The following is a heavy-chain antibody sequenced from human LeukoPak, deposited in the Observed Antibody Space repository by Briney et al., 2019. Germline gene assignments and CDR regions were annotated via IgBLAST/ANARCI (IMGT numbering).Heavy chain of an antibody. CDR3: ARDGNRGVSAGYMDV. CDR1: GFTFDDYG. D-gene: IGHD6-13*01. Sequence: PGGSLRLSCAASGFTFDDYGMTWVRQTPGKGLEWVSGINWNGGSTGYADSVKGRFTISRDNAKNSLYLQMNSLRAEDTALYYCARDGNRGVSAGYMDVWGKGTTVSVSS. CDR2: INWNGGST. J-gene: IGHJ6*03. V-gene: IGHV3-20*04.